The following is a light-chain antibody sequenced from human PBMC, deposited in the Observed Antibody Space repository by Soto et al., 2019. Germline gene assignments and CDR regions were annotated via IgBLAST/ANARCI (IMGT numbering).Light chain of an antibody. CDR2: AAS. CDR3: QQYGNSWS. V-gene: IGKV3-20*01. J-gene: IGKJ1*01. CDR1: QSVRNNY. Sequence: EIVLTQSPGTLSFSPGERATLSCRASQSVRNNYLAWYQHIPGQSPRVLIYAASNMATGIPDRFSGSGSGTDFTLTISILEPEDFAVYYCQQYGNSWSFGQGTKVEIK.